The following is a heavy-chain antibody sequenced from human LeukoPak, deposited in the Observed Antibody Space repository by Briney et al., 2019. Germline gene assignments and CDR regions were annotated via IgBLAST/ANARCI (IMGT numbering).Heavy chain of an antibody. J-gene: IGHJ4*02. D-gene: IGHD3-22*01. CDR2: VSGSGVNT. CDR3: AKDRLVGRYYLTEFDY. CDR1: GFNFNKHA. V-gene: IGHV3-23*01. Sequence: GGSLSLSCAAAGFNFNKHAMSWVRQTPGKGLEWVSHVSGSGVNTHFADSVKGRFTISRDNAKNTLYLEMNSLRVEDTAVYYCAKDRLVGRYYLTEFDYCGQGTLVTVSS.